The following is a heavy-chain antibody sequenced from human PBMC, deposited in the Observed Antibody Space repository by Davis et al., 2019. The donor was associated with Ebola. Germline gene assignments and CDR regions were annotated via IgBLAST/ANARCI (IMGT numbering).Heavy chain of an antibody. V-gene: IGHV1-69*05. J-gene: IGHJ4*02. CDR2: IIPIFGTA. D-gene: IGHD5-18*01. Sequence: SVKVSCKASGGTFSSYAISWVRQAPGQGLEWMGGIIPIFGTANYAQKFQGRVTMTTDTSTSTAYMELRNLTSDDTAVYYCARDPGYTYTYSFDYWGQGTLVTVSS. CDR1: GGTFSSYA. CDR3: ARDPGYTYTYSFDY.